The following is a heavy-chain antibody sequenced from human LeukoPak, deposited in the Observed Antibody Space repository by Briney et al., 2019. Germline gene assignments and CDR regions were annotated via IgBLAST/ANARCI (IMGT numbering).Heavy chain of an antibody. Sequence: GGSLRLSCAASGFTFSSYGMHWVRQAPGKGLEWVAVISYDGSNKYYADSVKGRFTISRDNSKNTLYLQMNSLRAEDTAVYYFAKDHDSSGWYADYFDYWGQGTLVTVSS. CDR2: ISYDGSNK. CDR1: GFTFSSYG. V-gene: IGHV3-30*18. CDR3: AKDHDSSGWYADYFDY. J-gene: IGHJ4*02. D-gene: IGHD6-19*01.